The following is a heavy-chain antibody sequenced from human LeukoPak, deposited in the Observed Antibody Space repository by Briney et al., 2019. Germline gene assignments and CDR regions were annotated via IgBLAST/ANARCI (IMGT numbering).Heavy chain of an antibody. Sequence: GGSLRLSCAASGFTFSSYAMSWVRQAPGKGLEWVSAISGSGGSTYYADSVKGRFTISRDNAKNSLYLQMNSLRAEDTAVYYCARDFRSPGYYYYYYMDVWGKGTTVTISS. V-gene: IGHV3-23*01. CDR2: ISGSGGST. D-gene: IGHD1-26*01. CDR1: GFTFSSYA. CDR3: ARDFRSPGYYYYYYMDV. J-gene: IGHJ6*03.